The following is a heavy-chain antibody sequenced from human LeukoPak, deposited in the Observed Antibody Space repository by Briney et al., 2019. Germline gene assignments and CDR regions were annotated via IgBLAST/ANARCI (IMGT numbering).Heavy chain of an antibody. V-gene: IGHV4-59*01. J-gene: IGHJ5*02. D-gene: IGHD3-10*01. Sequence: SETLSLTCTVSGGSISSYYWSWIRQPPGKGLEWIGYIYYSGGTNYNPSLKSRVTISVDTSKNQFSLKLSSVTAADTAVYYCAREDGSGSTWGQGTLVTVSS. CDR1: GGSISSYY. CDR3: AREDGSGST. CDR2: IYYSGGT.